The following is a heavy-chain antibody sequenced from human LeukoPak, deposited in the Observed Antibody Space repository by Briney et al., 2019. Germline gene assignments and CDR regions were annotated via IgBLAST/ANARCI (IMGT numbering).Heavy chain of an antibody. J-gene: IGHJ4*02. CDR1: GGSISSGGYY. CDR3: ARGWEGVTGIQLWLIDY. CDR2: IYHSGST. V-gene: IGHV4-30-2*01. Sequence: SQTLSLTCTVSGGSISSGGYYWSWIRQPPGKGLEWIGYIYHSGSTYYNPSLKSRVTISVDRSKNQFSLKLSSVTAADTAVYYCARGWEGVTGIQLWLIDYWGQGTLVTVSS. D-gene: IGHD5-18*01.